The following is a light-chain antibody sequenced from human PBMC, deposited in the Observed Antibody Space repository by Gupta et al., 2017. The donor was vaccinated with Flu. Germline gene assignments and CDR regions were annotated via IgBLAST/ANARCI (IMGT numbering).Light chain of an antibody. J-gene: IGLJ3*02. CDR1: SSNIGNNY. Sequence: QSVLTHPPSVSAAPGQKVTISCSGSSSNIGNNYVSWYQQLPGTAPKLLIYDNNNRPSGIPDRFSGSKSGTSATLGITGLQTGDEADYYCGTWDSSLSGEVFGGGTKLTVL. CDR3: GTWDSSLSGEV. V-gene: IGLV1-51*01. CDR2: DNN.